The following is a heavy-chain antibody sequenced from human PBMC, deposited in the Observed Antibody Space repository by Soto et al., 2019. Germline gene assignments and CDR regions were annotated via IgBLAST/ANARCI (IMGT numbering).Heavy chain of an antibody. CDR1: GFSVSSSD. CDR2: IYSGGST. D-gene: IGHD6-6*01. Sequence: PGGSLRLSCADSGFSVSSSDMSWVRQVPGEGLEWVSVIYSGGSTHDADYVKGRFSVSRDTSKNTVDLQMNSLRVDDTAVYYCGTSSRKDYHFAMDVWGQGTAVTVSS. J-gene: IGHJ6*02. V-gene: IGHV3-53*01. CDR3: GTSSRKDYHFAMDV.